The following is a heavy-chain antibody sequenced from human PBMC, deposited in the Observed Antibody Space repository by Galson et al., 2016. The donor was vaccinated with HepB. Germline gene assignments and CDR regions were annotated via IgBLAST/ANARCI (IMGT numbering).Heavy chain of an antibody. V-gene: IGHV4-30-2*01. D-gene: IGHD2-8*01. CDR3: ARRTPHCTTTVGLFDY. Sequence: LSLTCAVSGDSVNKSEYAWSWIRQPPGKGLEWIGYIYHSGNTYYEPSLKSRVTVIFDMSKNQFSLKLTSVTAADTAVYYCARRTPHCTTTVGLFDYGGQGTLVTVSS. CDR2: IYHSGNT. J-gene: IGHJ4*02. CDR1: GDSVNKSEYA.